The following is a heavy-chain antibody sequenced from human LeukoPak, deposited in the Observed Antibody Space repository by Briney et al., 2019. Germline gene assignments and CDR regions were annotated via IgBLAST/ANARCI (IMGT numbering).Heavy chain of an antibody. D-gene: IGHD1-14*01. J-gene: IGHJ3*02. V-gene: IGHV3-7*03. CDR3: AKDRTYAFDI. Sequence: GGSLRLSCAASGFTFSTYWMSWVRQAPGKGLEWVANIKQDGSEKYYVDSVKGRFTISRDNSKNTLYLQMNSLRAEDTAVYYCAKDRTYAFDIWGQGTMVTVSS. CDR1: GFTFSTYW. CDR2: IKQDGSEK.